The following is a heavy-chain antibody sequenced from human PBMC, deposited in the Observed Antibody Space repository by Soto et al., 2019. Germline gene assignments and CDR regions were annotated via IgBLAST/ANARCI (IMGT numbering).Heavy chain of an antibody. CDR3: ARDDAFANENAFDL. Sequence: GGSLRLSCAVSGFPFRTYGFHWVRQPPGKGLQWVAVISPKGHSDSVEGRFTISRDNSKDTLYLQMNNLRAEDTAVYYCARDDAFANENAFDLWGQGTKVTVSS. CDR2: ISPK. V-gene: IGHV3-33*01. D-gene: IGHD1-1*01. J-gene: IGHJ3*01. CDR1: GFPFRTYG.